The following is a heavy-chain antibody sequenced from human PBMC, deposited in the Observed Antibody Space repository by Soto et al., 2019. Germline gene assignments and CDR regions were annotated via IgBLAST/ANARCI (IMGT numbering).Heavy chain of an antibody. Sequence: PGGSLRLSCALSGFDSSYYWIQWFRQSPGKGLEWVSRIDPDGTTTNYADSVKGRFSVSRDNAKKTIYLQMNSLTADDTAPYYCARGPRPSSAGTGAYWGQGTLVTVSS. D-gene: IGHD1-1*01. CDR1: GFDSSYYW. CDR2: IDPDGTTT. J-gene: IGHJ1*01. CDR3: ARGPRPSSAGTGAY. V-gene: IGHV3-74*01.